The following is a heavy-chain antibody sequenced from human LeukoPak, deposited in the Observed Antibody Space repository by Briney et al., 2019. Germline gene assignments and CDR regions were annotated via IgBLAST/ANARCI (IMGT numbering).Heavy chain of an antibody. CDR3: TRDLEAAVAEIY. CDR1: GFNFSDYF. CDR2: IGSSGTTM. J-gene: IGHJ4*02. Sequence: SGGSLRLSCAASGFNFSDYFMSWIRQAPGKGLEWVSYIGSSGTTMYYADSVKGRFTISRDNAKNSLYLQMNTLRAEDTAVYYCTRDLEAAVAEIYWGQGTLVTVSS. D-gene: IGHD6-19*01. V-gene: IGHV3-11*01.